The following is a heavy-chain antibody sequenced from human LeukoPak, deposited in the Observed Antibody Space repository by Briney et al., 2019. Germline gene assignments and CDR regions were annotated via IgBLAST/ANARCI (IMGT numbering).Heavy chain of an antibody. J-gene: IGHJ2*01. CDR2: IYYSGST. CDR1: GGSISSYY. Sequence: SETLSLTCTVSGGSISSYYWSWIRQPPGKGLEWIGYIYYSGSTNYNPSLKSRVTISVDTSKNQFSLKLSSVTAADTAVYYCARAPRRSLRYFDLWGRGTLVTVSS. CDR3: ARAPRRSLRYFDL. V-gene: IGHV4-59*08.